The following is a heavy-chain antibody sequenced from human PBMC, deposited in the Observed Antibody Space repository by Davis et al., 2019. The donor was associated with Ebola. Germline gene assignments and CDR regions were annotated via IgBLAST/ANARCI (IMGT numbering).Heavy chain of an antibody. V-gene: IGHV3-23*01. CDR1: GFTFSDYA. J-gene: IGHJ4*02. D-gene: IGHD5-24*01. CDR3: ARPEDGYNFFYY. CDR2: ISGSGGNT. Sequence: GESLKISCAASGFTFSDYAMNWVRQAPGKGLEWVSGISGSGGNTYYADSVKGRFIISRDNSKNTLYLQMNSLRAEDTAVYYCARPEDGYNFFYYWGQGTLVTVSS.